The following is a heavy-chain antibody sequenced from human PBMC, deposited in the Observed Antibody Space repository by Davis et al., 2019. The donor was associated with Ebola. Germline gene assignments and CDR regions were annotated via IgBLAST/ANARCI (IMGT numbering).Heavy chain of an antibody. V-gene: IGHV5-10-1*01. CDR2: IDPSDSYT. D-gene: IGHD4-11*01. J-gene: IGHJ4*02. Sequence: GGSLRLSCKGSGSSSTSYWISRARQLPGKGLEWMGRIDPSDSYTNYSPSFQGHVTISADKSISTAYLQWSSLKASDTAMYYCARLSYDYSNSLRGAAVDYWGQGTLVTVSS. CDR3: ARLSYDYSNSLRGAAVDY. CDR1: GSSSTSYW.